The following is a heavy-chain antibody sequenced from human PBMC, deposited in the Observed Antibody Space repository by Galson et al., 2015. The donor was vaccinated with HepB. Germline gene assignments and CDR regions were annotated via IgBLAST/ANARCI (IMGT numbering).Heavy chain of an antibody. J-gene: IGHJ3*02. CDR2: ISYDGSNK. Sequence: SLRLSCAASGFTFSSYAMHWVRQAPGKGLEWVAVISYDGSNKYYADSVKGRFTISRDNSKNTLYLQMNSLRAEDTAVYYCARFGSPGAFDIWGQGTMVTVSS. V-gene: IGHV3-30-3*01. CDR1: GFTFSSYA. CDR3: ARFGSPGAFDI. D-gene: IGHD3-10*01.